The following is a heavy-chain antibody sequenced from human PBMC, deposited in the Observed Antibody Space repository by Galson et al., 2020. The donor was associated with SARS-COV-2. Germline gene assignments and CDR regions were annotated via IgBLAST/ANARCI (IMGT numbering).Heavy chain of an antibody. D-gene: IGHD3-3*01. CDR3: AREKRITIFGVVIVGAFDI. Sequence: SETLSLTCTVSGGSISSGGYYWSWIRQHPGKGLEWIGYIYYSGSTYYNPSLKSRVTISVDTSKNQFSLKLSSVTAADTAVYYCAREKRITIFGVVIVGAFDIWGQGTMVTVSS. V-gene: IGHV4-31*03. CDR2: IYYSGST. J-gene: IGHJ3*02. CDR1: GGSISSGGYY.